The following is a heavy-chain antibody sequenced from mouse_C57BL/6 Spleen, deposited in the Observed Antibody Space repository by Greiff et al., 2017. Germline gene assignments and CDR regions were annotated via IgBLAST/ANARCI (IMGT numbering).Heavy chain of an antibody. D-gene: IGHD2-5*01. J-gene: IGHJ4*01. CDR2: INPSSGYN. Sequence: QVQLQQSGAELARPGASVKMSCKASGYTFTSYTMHWVKQRPGQGLEWIGYINPSSGYNKYNQKFKDKATVTADKSSSTAYMQLSSLTSEDSAVYYCAREDSNPSHYAMDYWGQGTSVTVSS. V-gene: IGHV1-4*01. CDR1: GYTFTSYT. CDR3: AREDSNPSHYAMDY.